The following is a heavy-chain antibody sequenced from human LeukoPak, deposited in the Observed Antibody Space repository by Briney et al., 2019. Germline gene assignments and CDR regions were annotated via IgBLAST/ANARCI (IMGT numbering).Heavy chain of an antibody. CDR1: GYTFTSYA. CDR3: AREYPHSSGWYGYFDY. Sequence: ASVKVSCKASGYTFTSYAMNWVRQAPGQGLEWMGWINTNTGNPTYAQGFTGRFVFSLDTSVSTAYLQTSSLKAEDTAVYYCAREYPHSSGWYGYFDYWGQGTPVTVSS. D-gene: IGHD6-19*01. V-gene: IGHV7-4-1*02. J-gene: IGHJ4*02. CDR2: INTNTGNP.